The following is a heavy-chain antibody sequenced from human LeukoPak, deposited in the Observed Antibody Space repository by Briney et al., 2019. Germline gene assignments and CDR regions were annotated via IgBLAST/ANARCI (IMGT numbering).Heavy chain of an antibody. CDR3: ARWRGSTSERSDY. Sequence: GGSLRLSCTASGFTFSVYWMTWVRQAPGKGLEWVANIKQDGSAKYYVDSVKGRFTISRDNAKNSLYLRMDSLRVEDTATYYCARWRGSTSERSDYWGQGTLVTVSS. D-gene: IGHD2-2*01. J-gene: IGHJ4*02. V-gene: IGHV3-7*01. CDR1: GFTFSVYW. CDR2: IKQDGSAK.